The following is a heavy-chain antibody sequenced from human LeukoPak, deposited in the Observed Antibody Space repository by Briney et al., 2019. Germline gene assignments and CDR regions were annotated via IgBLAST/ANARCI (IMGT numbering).Heavy chain of an antibody. D-gene: IGHD6-19*01. CDR2: IHYSGST. J-gene: IGHJ4*02. CDR3: ARDPHGSSGCYDY. CDR1: GGSISYYY. Sequence: PSETLSLTCTVSGGSISYYYWTWIRQPAGKVLEWIGRIHYSGSTNYNPSLKSRVTMSVDTSKNQFSLRLSSVTAADTAVYYCARDPHGSSGCYDYWGQGILVTVSS. V-gene: IGHV4-4*07.